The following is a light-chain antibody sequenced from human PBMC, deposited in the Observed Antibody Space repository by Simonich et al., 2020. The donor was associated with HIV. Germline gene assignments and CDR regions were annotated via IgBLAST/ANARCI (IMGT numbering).Light chain of an antibody. CDR3: QQYGSSPLT. Sequence: EIVMTQSPATLSVSPGEIATLSWRASQMVGSNLAWDQQKPGKAPRLLIFGASTRATGIPARFSGSGSGTDFPLTISRLEPEDFVVYYCQQYGSSPLTFGGGTKVEIK. J-gene: IGKJ4*01. CDR2: GAS. CDR1: QMVGSN. V-gene: IGKV3-15*01.